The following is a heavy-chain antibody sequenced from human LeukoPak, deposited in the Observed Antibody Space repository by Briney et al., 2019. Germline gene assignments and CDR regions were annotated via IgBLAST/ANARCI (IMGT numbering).Heavy chain of an antibody. CDR1: GYTFTSYD. CDR2: MNPNSGNT. CDR3: ARDHSNWNYAPDF. Sequence: ASVKVSCKASGYTFTSYDINWVRQATGQGLEWMGWMNPNSGNTGYAQKFQGRVTMTRNTSISTAYMELSSLRSEDTAVYYCARDHSNWNYAPDFWGQGTLVIVSS. J-gene: IGHJ4*02. V-gene: IGHV1-8*01. D-gene: IGHD1-7*01.